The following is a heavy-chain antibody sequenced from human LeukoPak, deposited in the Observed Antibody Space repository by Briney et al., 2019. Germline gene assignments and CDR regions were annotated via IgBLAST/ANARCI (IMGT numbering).Heavy chain of an antibody. CDR3: ARIWRVATGYFDY. CDR2: IIPIFGTP. V-gene: IGHV1-69*06. D-gene: IGHD5-12*01. CDR1: GGTVSSTFNNYV. Sequence: SVKVSCKASGGTVSSTFNNYVTSWVRQAPGQGLEWMGGIIPIFGTPNYAQRFQGRVTITADKSTSTAYMELSSLRSEDTALYYCARIWRVATGYFDYWGPGTLVTVSS. J-gene: IGHJ4*02.